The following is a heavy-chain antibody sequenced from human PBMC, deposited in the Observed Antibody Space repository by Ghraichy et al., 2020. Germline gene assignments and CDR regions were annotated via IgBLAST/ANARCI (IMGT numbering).Heavy chain of an antibody. J-gene: IGHJ3*02. V-gene: IGHV4-59*01. CDR2: IYYSGST. CDR1: GGSISSYY. Sequence: GSLSLTCTVSGGSISSYYWSWIRQPPGKGLEWIGYIYYSGSTNYNPSLKSRVTISVDTSKNQFSLKLSSLTAADTAVYYCARAEYSGYDDAFDIWGQGTMVTVSS. D-gene: IGHD5-12*01. CDR3: ARAEYSGYDDAFDI.